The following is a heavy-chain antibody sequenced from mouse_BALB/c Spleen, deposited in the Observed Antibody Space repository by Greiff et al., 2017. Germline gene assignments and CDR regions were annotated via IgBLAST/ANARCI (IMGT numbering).Heavy chain of an antibody. D-gene: IGHD4-1*02. CDR1: GYTFTTYP. J-gene: IGHJ1*01. CDR2: FHPYNDDT. CDR3: AMATGTGNWYFDV. Sequence: VKLQESGAELVKPGASVKMSCKAFGYTFTTYPIEWMKQNHGKSLEWIGNFHPYNDDTKYNEKFKGKAKLTVEKSSSTVYLELSRLTSDDSAVYYCAMATGTGNWYFDVWGAGTTVTVSS. V-gene: IGHV1-47*01.